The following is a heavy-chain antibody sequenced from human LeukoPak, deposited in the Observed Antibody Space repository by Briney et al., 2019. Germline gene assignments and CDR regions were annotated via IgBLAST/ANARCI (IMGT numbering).Heavy chain of an antibody. V-gene: IGHV4-34*01. D-gene: IGHD6-13*01. Sequence: SETLSLTCAVYGGSFSGYYWRWIRQPPGKGLEWIGEINHSGSTNYNPSLKSRVTISVDTSKNQFSLKLSSVTAADTAVYYCASGQQLVRRKYYFDYWGQGTLVTVSS. CDR2: INHSGST. J-gene: IGHJ4*02. CDR1: GGSFSGYY. CDR3: ASGQQLVRRKYYFDY.